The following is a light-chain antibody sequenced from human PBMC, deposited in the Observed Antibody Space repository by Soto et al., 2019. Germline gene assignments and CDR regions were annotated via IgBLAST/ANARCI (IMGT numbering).Light chain of an antibody. CDR3: QQSYTTPLT. J-gene: IGKJ4*01. V-gene: IGKV1-39*01. Sequence: DIQMTQSPSSLSASVGDRVTITCRASQSISSYLNWYQQKPGKAPNLLIYAASTLQSGVPSRVSGSGSGPDCTLTIRSLQPEDFATYYFQQSYTTPLTFGGGTKLEIK. CDR1: QSISSY. CDR2: AAS.